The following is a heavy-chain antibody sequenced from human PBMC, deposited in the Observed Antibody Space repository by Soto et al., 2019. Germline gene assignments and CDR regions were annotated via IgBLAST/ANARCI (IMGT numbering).Heavy chain of an antibody. CDR3: AAPSGTTGYYYYGMDV. Sequence: RASVKVSCKASGFTFTSSAVQWVRQARGQRLEWIGWIVVGSGNTNYAQKFQERVTITRDMSTSTAYMELSSLRSEDTAVYYCAAPSGTTGYYYYGMDVWGQGTTVTVSS. CDR2: IVVGSGNT. CDR1: GFTFTSSA. V-gene: IGHV1-58*01. D-gene: IGHD1-26*01. J-gene: IGHJ6*02.